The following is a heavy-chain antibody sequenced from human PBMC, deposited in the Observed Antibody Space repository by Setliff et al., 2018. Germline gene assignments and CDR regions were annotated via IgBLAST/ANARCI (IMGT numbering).Heavy chain of an antibody. CDR2: SRNKANSYTT. J-gene: IGHJ6*02. V-gene: IGHV3-72*01. CDR3: ARDRSAYNYGLDV. CDR1: GFSFSDHY. Sequence: GGSLRLSCAASGFSFSDHYMDWVRQAPGKGLEWVGRSRNKANSYTTQYAASVKGRFTISRDDSTNSLFLQMSSLKTDDTAVYYCARDRSAYNYGLDVWGQGTTVTVSS.